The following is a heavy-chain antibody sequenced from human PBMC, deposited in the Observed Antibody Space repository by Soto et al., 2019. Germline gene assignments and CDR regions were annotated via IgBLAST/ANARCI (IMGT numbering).Heavy chain of an antibody. Sequence: PGGSLRLSCAASGFIFSSYAMSWVRQAPGKGLEWVSAISGSGTTAYYADSVKGRFTFSRDNSKKTMYLQMNSLRAEDTAVYYCAKVLTGGRYYDFWSGYLEGSYYYGMDVWGQGTTVTVSS. CDR3: AKVLTGGRYYDFWSGYLEGSYYYGMDV. V-gene: IGHV3-23*01. CDR1: GFIFSSYA. J-gene: IGHJ6*02. CDR2: ISGSGTTA. D-gene: IGHD3-3*01.